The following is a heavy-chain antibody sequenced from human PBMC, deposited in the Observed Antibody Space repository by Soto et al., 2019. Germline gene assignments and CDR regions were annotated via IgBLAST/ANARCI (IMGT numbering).Heavy chain of an antibody. CDR2: IYPGDSDT. V-gene: IGHV5-51*01. CDR1: GYSFTSYW. CDR3: ARLRVTTYYYYGMDV. J-gene: IGHJ6*02. D-gene: IGHD4-17*01. Sequence: LGESLKISCKGSGYSFTSYWIGWVRQMPGKGLEWMGIIYPGDSDTRYSPSFQGQVTISADKSISTAYLQWSSLKASDTAMYYCARLRVTTYYYYGMDVWGQGTTVTVSS.